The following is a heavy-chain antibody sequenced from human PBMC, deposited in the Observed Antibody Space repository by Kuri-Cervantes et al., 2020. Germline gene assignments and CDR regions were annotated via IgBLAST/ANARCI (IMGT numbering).Heavy chain of an antibody. V-gene: IGHV3-23*01. Sequence: GESLKISCAASGLTFSHFGMHWVRQAPGEGLEWVSAITGSGGSRYYTDSVKGRFTISRDNSKNTLYLQMNSLRAEDTALYYCAKDLVGSEDCWGQGTLVTVSS. CDR1: GLTFSHFG. CDR3: AKDLVGSEDC. CDR2: ITGSGGSR. D-gene: IGHD1-26*01. J-gene: IGHJ4*02.